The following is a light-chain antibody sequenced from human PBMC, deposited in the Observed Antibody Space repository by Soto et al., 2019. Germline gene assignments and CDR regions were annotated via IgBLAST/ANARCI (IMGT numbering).Light chain of an antibody. J-gene: IGKJ1*01. CDR1: QSIRNN. CDR2: GAS. V-gene: IGKV3D-15*01. CDR3: QQYNKWPPWT. Sequence: EIVLTQSPATLSVSPGERAALSCRASQSIRNNLAWYQQKPGQAPRLLIYGASTRATGIPARFSGSGSGTEFTLTISSLQSEDFAVYYCQQYNKWPPWTFGQGTKVDIK.